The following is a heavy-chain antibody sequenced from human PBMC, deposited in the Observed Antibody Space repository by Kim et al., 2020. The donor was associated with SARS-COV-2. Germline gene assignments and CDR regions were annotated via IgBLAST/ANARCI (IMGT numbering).Heavy chain of an antibody. J-gene: IGHJ1*01. D-gene: IGHD3-16*01. CDR1: GFTFNNYA. Sequence: GGSLRLSCAASGFTFNNYAMSWVRQAPGKALECVSVIYGGGSSTFYADSVKGRFTISRDNSKNTVYLQMNSLRADDTAVYYCATLGTDGDGGLVDLDDWGQGTMVSASS. V-gene: IGHV3-23*03. CDR2: IYGGGSST. CDR3: ATLGTDGDGGLVDLDD.